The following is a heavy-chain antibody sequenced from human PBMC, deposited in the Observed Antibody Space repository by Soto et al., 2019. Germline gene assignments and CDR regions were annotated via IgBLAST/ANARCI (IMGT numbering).Heavy chain of an antibody. D-gene: IGHD3-22*01. J-gene: IGHJ6*02. CDR3: ARQVDYYDNSGALNYGMDV. CDR1: GYSFTSYW. CDR2: IYPGDSDT. V-gene: IGHV5-51*01. Sequence: PGESLKISCKGSGYSFTSYWIGWVRQMPGKGLEWMGIIYPGDSDTRYSPSFQGQVTISADKSISTAYLQWSSLKASDTAMCYCARQVDYYDNSGALNYGMDVWGQGTTVTVSS.